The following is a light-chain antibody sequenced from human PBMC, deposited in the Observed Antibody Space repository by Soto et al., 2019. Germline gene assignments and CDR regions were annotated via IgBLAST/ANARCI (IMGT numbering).Light chain of an antibody. J-gene: IGLJ1*01. Sequence: QSALTQPASVSGSPGQSITISCTGTSSDVGGYNYVSWYQQNSGKAPKLMIYDVSHRPSGVSNRFSGAKSGNTASLTISGLQAEDEADYYCSSYTSSSLHVFGTGTQLTVL. CDR3: SSYTSSSLHV. CDR1: SSDVGGYNY. CDR2: DVS. V-gene: IGLV2-14*03.